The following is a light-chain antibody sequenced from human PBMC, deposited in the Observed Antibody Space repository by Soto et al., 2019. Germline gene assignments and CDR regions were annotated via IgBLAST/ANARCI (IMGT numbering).Light chain of an antibody. CDR1: QGIRND. J-gene: IGKJ4*01. V-gene: IGKV1-6*01. Sequence: AIQMTQSPSSLSASMGDRVTITCRASQGIRNDLRWYGQKPGKAPKLLMYATSRLQSGAPSRFSGSGSGTEFTLTISSLQPEDFATYYCLQDDSTTLTFGGGTKVDIK. CDR3: LQDDSTTLT. CDR2: ATS.